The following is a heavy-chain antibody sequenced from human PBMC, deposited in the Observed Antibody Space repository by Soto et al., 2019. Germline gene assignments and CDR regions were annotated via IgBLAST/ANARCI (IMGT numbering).Heavy chain of an antibody. Sequence: PGGSLRLSCAASGFTFSNAWMNWVRQAPGKGLEWVGRIKSKTDGGTTDYAAPVKGRFTISRDDSKNTLYLQMNSLKTVDTAVYYCTTDLYAWFGHPYWGQGTLVTVSS. CDR2: IKSKTDGGTT. V-gene: IGHV3-15*07. J-gene: IGHJ4*02. D-gene: IGHD3-10*01. CDR1: GFTFSNAW. CDR3: TTDLYAWFGHPY.